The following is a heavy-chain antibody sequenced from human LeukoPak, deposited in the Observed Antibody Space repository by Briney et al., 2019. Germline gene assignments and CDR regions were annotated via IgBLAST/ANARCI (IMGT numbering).Heavy chain of an antibody. D-gene: IGHD5-24*01. CDR2: IYYSGST. CDR3: ARAKARWLQFKSAFDI. CDR1: GGSIRSYY. J-gene: IGHJ3*02. V-gene: IGHV4-59*01. Sequence: SETLSLTCTVSGGSIRSYYWSWLRQPPGKGLEWIGYIYYSGSTNYNPSLKSRVTISVDTSKNQFSLKLSSVTAADTAVYYCARAKARWLQFKSAFDIWGQGTMVTVSS.